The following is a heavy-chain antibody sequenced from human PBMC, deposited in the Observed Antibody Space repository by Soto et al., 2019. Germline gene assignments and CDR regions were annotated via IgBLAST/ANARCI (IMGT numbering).Heavy chain of an antibody. Sequence: ASVKVSCKASGGTFSSYAISWVRQAPGQGLEWMGRIIPIFGTANYAQKFQGRVTITADESTSTAYMELSSLRSEDTAVYYCARVVRQRITIFGVVMGPTGMDVWGQGTTVTVSS. D-gene: IGHD3-3*01. V-gene: IGHV1-69*13. CDR1: GGTFSSYA. CDR3: ARVVRQRITIFGVVMGPTGMDV. J-gene: IGHJ6*02. CDR2: IIPIFGTA.